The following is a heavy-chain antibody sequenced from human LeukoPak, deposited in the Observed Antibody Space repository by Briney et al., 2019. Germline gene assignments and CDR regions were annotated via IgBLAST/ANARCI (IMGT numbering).Heavy chain of an antibody. CDR3: AKETGYSGYDYGDY. V-gene: IGHV3-23*01. CDR2: ISGSVGST. Sequence: GGSLRLSCAASRFTFSSYAMSWVRQAPGKGLEWVSGISGSVGSTYYADSVKGRFTISRDNSKNTLYLQMNSLGAEDTAVYYCAKETGYSGYDYGDYWGQGSLVTVCS. CDR1: RFTFSSYA. J-gene: IGHJ4*02. D-gene: IGHD5-12*01.